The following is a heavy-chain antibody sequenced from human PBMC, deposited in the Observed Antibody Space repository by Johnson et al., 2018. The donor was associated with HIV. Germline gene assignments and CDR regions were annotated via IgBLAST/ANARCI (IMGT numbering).Heavy chain of an antibody. V-gene: IGHV3-11*04. D-gene: IGHD4-23*01. J-gene: IGHJ3*02. CDR1: GFSFSDYY. CDR3: AKSPGKDHGGNSGGIDI. Sequence: QMLLVESGGGLVKPGGSLRLSCAASGFSFSDYYMTWIRQAPGKGLEWVSYISSSGASIYYADSVKGRFTISRDNAKNSLYLQMNSLRAEDTAVYYCAKSPGKDHGGNSGGIDIWGQGTMVTVSA. CDR2: ISSSGASI.